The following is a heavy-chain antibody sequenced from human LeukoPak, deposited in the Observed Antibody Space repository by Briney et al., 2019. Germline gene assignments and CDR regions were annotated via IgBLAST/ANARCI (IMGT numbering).Heavy chain of an antibody. CDR3: ARDRALLWFGPNWFDP. CDR1: GASISSGSNY. D-gene: IGHD3-10*01. J-gene: IGHJ5*02. CDR2: IYSSGST. Sequence: KTSETLSLTCSVSGASISSGSNYWGWIRQPPGKTLEWIGSIYSSGSTYYNPSLKSRVIIIIDTPKNHFSLKLSSVTAADTAVYYCARDRALLWFGPNWFDPWGQGTLVTVSS. V-gene: IGHV4-39*07.